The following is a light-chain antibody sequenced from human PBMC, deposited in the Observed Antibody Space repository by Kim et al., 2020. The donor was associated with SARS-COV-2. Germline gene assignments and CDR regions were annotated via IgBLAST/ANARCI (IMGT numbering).Light chain of an antibody. CDR1: QSISSW. J-gene: IGKJ2*01. CDR3: QQYNSYSMYT. V-gene: IGKV1-5*03. Sequence: SVGDRVTITCRASQSISSWLAWYQQKPGKAPKLLIYKASSLESGVPSRFSGSGSGTEFSLTISSLQPDDFATYYCQQYNSYSMYTFGQGTKLEIK. CDR2: KAS.